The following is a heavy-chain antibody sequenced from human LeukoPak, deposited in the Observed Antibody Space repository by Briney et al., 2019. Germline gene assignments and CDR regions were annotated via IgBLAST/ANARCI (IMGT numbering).Heavy chain of an antibody. V-gene: IGHV3-48*03. J-gene: IGHJ4*02. CDR2: ISSSGGTM. Sequence: GGSLRLSCAASGFTFSGSEMNWVRQAPGKGLEWVSYISSSGGTMYYADSVRGRFTISRDNAKNSLYLQMNSLRAGDTAVYYCAGTLMVPSDYWGQGTLVTVSS. CDR3: AGTLMVPSDY. CDR1: GFTFSGSE. D-gene: IGHD3-10*01.